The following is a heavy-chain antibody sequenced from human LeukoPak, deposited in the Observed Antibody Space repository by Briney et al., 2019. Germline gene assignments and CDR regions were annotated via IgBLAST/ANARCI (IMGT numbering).Heavy chain of an antibody. CDR2: IIPILNQA. V-gene: IGHV1-69*02. D-gene: IGHD5-12*01. CDR1: GGTFTDYS. J-gene: IGHJ5*02. Sequence: ASVKVSCKAPGGTFTDYSISWVRQAPGQGLEWMGRIIPILNQANYAQKFQGRVTFTADKSTTTASMELSSLKSEDTAVYYCVRSGYYYDSFDPWGQGTLVTVSS. CDR3: VRSGYYYDSFDP.